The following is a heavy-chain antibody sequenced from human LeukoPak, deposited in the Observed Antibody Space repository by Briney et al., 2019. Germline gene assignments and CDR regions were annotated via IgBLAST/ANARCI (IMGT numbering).Heavy chain of an antibody. J-gene: IGHJ4*02. Sequence: GGSLRLSCAASGFTFSSYAMSWVRQAPGKGLEWVSGIRDSGSSTYYVDSVKGRFTISRDNSKNTLYLQMNSLQAEDTAIYYCVKKLVGTTSGGPLDYWGQGTXVIVS. D-gene: IGHD1-26*01. CDR2: IRDSGSST. CDR3: VKKLVGTTSGGPLDY. CDR1: GFTFSSYA. V-gene: IGHV3-23*01.